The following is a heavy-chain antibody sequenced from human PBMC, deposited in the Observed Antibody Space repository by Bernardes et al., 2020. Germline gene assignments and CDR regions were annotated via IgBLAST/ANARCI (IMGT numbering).Heavy chain of an antibody. CDR2: IYSGGST. J-gene: IGHJ6*04. Sequence: GGSLRLSCAASGFTVSSNYMSWVRQAPGKGLEWVSVIYSGGSTYYADSVKGRFTISRDNSKNTLYLQMNSLRAEDTAVYYCATTTPILTGYYFYYYYYGMDVWGKGTTVTVSS. V-gene: IGHV3-53*01. CDR1: GFTVSSNY. D-gene: IGHD3-9*01. CDR3: ATTTPILTGYYFYYYYYGMDV.